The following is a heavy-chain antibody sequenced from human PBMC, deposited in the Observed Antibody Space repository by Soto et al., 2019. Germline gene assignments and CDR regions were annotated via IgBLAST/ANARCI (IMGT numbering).Heavy chain of an antibody. J-gene: IGHJ3*02. CDR1: GDPFSSYA. Sequence: SVKVSCTAAGDPFSSYAIIWVRQAPGQGLEWMGGIIPIFGTANYAQKFQGRVTITADESTSTAYMELSSLRSEDTAVYYCARQKRVQVTPGAAFDIWGQGTMVTVSS. V-gene: IGHV1-69*01. D-gene: IGHD1-1*01. CDR3: ARQKRVQVTPGAAFDI. CDR2: IIPIFGTA.